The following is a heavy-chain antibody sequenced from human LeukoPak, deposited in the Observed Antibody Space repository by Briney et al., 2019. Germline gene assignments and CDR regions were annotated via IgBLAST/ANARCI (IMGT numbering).Heavy chain of an antibody. CDR3: ARGCHYYYYYYMDV. V-gene: IGHV4-34*01. J-gene: IGHJ6*03. Sequence: PSETLSPTCAVYGGSFSGYYWSWIRQPPGKGLEWIGEINHSGSTNYNPSLKSRVTISVDTSKNQFSLKLSSVTAADTAVYYCARGCHYYYYYYMDVWGKGTTVTVSS. CDR2: INHSGST. CDR1: GGSFSGYY.